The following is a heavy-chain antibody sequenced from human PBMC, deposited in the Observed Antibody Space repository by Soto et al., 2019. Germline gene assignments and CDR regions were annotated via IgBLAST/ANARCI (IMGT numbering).Heavy chain of an antibody. D-gene: IGHD6-13*01. V-gene: IGHV3-53*01. J-gene: IGHJ4*02. CDR1: GFTVSSNY. Sequence: GSLRLSCAASGFTVSSNYMSWVRQAPGKGLEWVSVIYSGGSTYYADSVKGRFTISRDNSKNTLYLQMNSLRAEDTAVYYCARGYREYYFDYWGQGTLVTVSS. CDR2: IYSGGST. CDR3: ARGYREYYFDY.